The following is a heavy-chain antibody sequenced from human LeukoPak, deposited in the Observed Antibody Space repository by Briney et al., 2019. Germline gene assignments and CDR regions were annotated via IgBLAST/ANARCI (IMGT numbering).Heavy chain of an antibody. CDR3: ARRGEYLQIDY. D-gene: IGHD3-16*01. CDR1: GYTFTSYG. CDR2: INPNSGGT. Sequence: ASVKVSCKASGYTFTSYGISWVRQAPGQGLEWMGRINPNSGGTNYAQKFQGRVTMTRDTSISTAYMELSRLGSDDTAVYYCARRGEYLQIDYWGQGTLVTVSS. J-gene: IGHJ4*02. V-gene: IGHV1-2*06.